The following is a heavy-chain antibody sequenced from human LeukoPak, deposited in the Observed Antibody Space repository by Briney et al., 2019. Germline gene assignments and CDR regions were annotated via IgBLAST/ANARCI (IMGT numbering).Heavy chain of an antibody. V-gene: IGHV4-61*08. CDR1: GGSISSGGYY. CDR3: ARLSSQLERRRGGWFDP. D-gene: IGHD1-1*01. CDR2: IYYSGST. J-gene: IGHJ5*02. Sequence: PSETLSLTCTVSGGSISSGGYYWSWIRQPPGKGLEWIGYIYYSGSTNYNPSLKSRVTISVDTSKNQFSLKLSSVTAADTAVYYCARLSSQLERRRGGWFDPWGQGTLVTVSS.